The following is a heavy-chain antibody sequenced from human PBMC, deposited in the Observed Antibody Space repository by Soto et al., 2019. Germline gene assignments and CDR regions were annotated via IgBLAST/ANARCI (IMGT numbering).Heavy chain of an antibody. CDR1: GGSISSYY. CDR2: IYYSGST. CDR3: ARVGVKTGYQLLYVRWFDP. D-gene: IGHD2-2*02. Sequence: PSETLSLTCTVSGGSISSYYWSWIRQPPGKGLEWIGYIYYSGSTNYNPSLKSRVTISVDTSKNQFSLKLSSVTAADTAVYYCARVGVKTGYQLLYVRWFDPWGQGTLVTVSS. J-gene: IGHJ5*02. V-gene: IGHV4-59*01.